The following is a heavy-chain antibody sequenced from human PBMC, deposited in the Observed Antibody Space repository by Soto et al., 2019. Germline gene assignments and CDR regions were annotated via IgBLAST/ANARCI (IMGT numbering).Heavy chain of an antibody. CDR3: ARERPSKGPAFDC. V-gene: IGHV3-48*03. J-gene: IGHJ4*02. CDR1: GFSFTSFE. CDR2: ITNGGTEI. Sequence: GSLTLSCPASGFSFTSFEMNWVRPAPGQGLEWFSYITNGGTEIHYAESVRGRFTISRDNAKNSLYLQMNSLRAEDTAVYHCARERPSKGPAFDCWGQGDLVTVSS.